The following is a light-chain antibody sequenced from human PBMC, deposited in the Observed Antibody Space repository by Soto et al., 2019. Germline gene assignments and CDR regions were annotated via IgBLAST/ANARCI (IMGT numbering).Light chain of an antibody. V-gene: IGKV3-20*01. CDR2: GAS. CDR1: QSVSSSY. J-gene: IGKJ5*01. CDR3: QQYGSSPPIT. Sequence: EIVWTQSPGTLSLSPGERATLSCRASQSVSSSYLAWYQQKPCQAPRLLIYGASSRATGIPDRFSGSVSGTDFTLTISRLEPEDFAVYYGQQYGSSPPITVRQGTRLEIK.